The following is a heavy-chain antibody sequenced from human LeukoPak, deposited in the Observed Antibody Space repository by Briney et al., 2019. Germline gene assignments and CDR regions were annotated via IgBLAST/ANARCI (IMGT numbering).Heavy chain of an antibody. D-gene: IGHD2-15*01. J-gene: IGHJ4*02. V-gene: IGHV3-30*02. CDR3: AKDLDCSGGTCHKAFDC. CDR1: GFTLSTYG. Sequence: PGGSLRLSCVASGFTLSTYGMHWVRQAPGKWLEWVAFIRYDGSDKFYGDSVKGRFTTSRDNSKNTLYLQMSRLRVEDTAVYYCAKDLDCSGGTCHKAFDCWGQGTLVTVSS. CDR2: IRYDGSDK.